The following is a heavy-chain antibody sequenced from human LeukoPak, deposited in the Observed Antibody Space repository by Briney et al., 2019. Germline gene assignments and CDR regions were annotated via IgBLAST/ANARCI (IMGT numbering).Heavy chain of an antibody. CDR1: GFTFSNCG. D-gene: IGHD5-12*01. CDR3: ARSGYSGYDLGPKKGYFDY. J-gene: IGHJ4*02. CDR2: ISYDGSNK. V-gene: IGHV3-30*03. Sequence: PGGSLRLSCAASGFTFSNCGMHWVRQAPGKGLEWVAVISYDGSNKFYADSVKGRFTISRDNSRNTLYLQMNSLRAEDTAVYYCARSGYSGYDLGPKKGYFDYWGQGTLVTVSS.